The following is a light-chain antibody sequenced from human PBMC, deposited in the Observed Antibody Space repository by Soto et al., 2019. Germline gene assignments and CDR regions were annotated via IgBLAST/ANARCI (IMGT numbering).Light chain of an antibody. V-gene: IGLV2-14*01. J-gene: IGLJ3*02. CDR2: EVS. Sequence: QSALTQPASVSASPGQSITISCTGTTSDVGGYNYVSWYQQHPGQAPKLMIYEVSNRPSGVSNRFSGSKSGNSASLTISGLQAEDEGDYYCSAYTARSTLVFGGGTKLTVL. CDR1: TSDVGGYNY. CDR3: SAYTARSTLV.